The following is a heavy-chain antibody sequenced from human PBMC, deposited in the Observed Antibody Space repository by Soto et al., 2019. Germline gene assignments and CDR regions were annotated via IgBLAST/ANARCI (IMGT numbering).Heavy chain of an antibody. Sequence: QVQLVESGGGVVQPGRSLRLSCAASGFTFSSYGMHWVRQAPGKGLEWVAVISYDGSNKYYADSVKGRFTISIDNSKNTLYLQMNSLRAEDTAVYYCAKDKRAVVVTAPFDYWGQGTLVTVSS. D-gene: IGHD2-21*02. CDR1: GFTFSSYG. CDR2: ISYDGSNK. J-gene: IGHJ4*02. V-gene: IGHV3-30*18. CDR3: AKDKRAVVVTAPFDY.